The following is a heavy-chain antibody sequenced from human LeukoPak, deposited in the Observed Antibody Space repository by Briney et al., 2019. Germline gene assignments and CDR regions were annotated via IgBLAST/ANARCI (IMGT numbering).Heavy chain of an antibody. CDR1: GFTFSSYG. J-gene: IGHJ4*02. CDR3: ARGDTALTDY. CDR2: IRYDGSNK. V-gene: IGHV3-30*02. Sequence: GGSLRLSCAASGFTFSSYGMHWVRQAPGKGLEWVAFIRYDGSNKYYADSVKGRFTISRDNSKNTLYLHMNSLRAQDTVVYYYARGDTALTDYWGRGTLVTVPS. D-gene: IGHD5-18*01.